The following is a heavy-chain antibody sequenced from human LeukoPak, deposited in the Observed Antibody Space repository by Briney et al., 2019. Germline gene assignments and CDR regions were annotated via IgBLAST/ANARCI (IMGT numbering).Heavy chain of an antibody. CDR1: GFTFSSYA. CDR3: AHISSSWPDY. J-gene: IGHJ4*02. Sequence: PGGSLSLTCAASGFTFSSYAMSWVRQAPGKGLEWVSAISGSGGSTYYADSVKGRFTISRDNSKNTLYLQMNSLRAEDTAVYYCAHISSSWPDYWGQGTLVTVSS. D-gene: IGHD6-13*01. V-gene: IGHV3-23*01. CDR2: ISGSGGST.